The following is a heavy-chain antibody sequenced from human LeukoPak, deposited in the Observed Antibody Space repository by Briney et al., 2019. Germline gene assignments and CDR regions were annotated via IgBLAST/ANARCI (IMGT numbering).Heavy chain of an antibody. CDR2: ISYDGSNK. J-gene: IGHJ4*02. V-gene: IGHV3-30-3*01. D-gene: IGHD3/OR15-3a*01. CDR3: ASSPAGLED. Sequence: GGSLRLSCAASGFTFSSYAMHWVRQAPGKGLEWVAVISYDGSNKYYADSVKGRFTISRDNSKNTLYLQMNSLRAEDTAVYYCASSPAGLEDWGQGTLVTVSS. CDR1: GFTFSSYA.